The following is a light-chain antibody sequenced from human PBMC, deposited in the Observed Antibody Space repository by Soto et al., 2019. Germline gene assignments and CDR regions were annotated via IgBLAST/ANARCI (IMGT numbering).Light chain of an antibody. Sequence: EIVMTQSPATLSVSPGERATLSCRASQSVSSNLAWYQQKPGQAPRLLICGASTRATGIPARFSGSGSGTEFTLTISSLQSEDFAVYYCQQYNNWTQTFGHGTRVDIX. J-gene: IGKJ1*01. V-gene: IGKV3-15*01. CDR2: GAS. CDR1: QSVSSN. CDR3: QQYNNWTQT.